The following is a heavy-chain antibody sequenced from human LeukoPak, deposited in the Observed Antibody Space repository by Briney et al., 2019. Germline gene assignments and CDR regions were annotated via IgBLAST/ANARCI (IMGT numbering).Heavy chain of an antibody. D-gene: IGHD4-17*01. CDR1: GYTFISYV. Sequence: ASVKVSCKASGYTFISYVVHWVRQAPGQRLEWMGWINAGNSNTKSSQKFQDRVTITRDTSASAVYMELSSLRSEDTAVYYCAGSRHNYGDFHLDYWGQGTLVTVSS. CDR3: AGSRHNYGDFHLDY. V-gene: IGHV1-3*01. CDR2: INAGNSNT. J-gene: IGHJ4*02.